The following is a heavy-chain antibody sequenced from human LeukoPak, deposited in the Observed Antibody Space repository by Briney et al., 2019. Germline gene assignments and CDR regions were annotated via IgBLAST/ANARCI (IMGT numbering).Heavy chain of an antibody. J-gene: IGHJ4*02. CDR2: INPNGGNT. V-gene: IGHV1-46*01. CDR3: ATGSLTIFTYPLDY. CDR1: GYTFTSHY. D-gene: IGHD3-9*01. Sequence: GASVKVSCKAPGYTFTSHYMHWVRQAPGQGLEWMGIINPNGGNTGYAQKFQGRVTMTRDTSTSTVYMELSSLRSEDTAVYYCATGSLTIFTYPLDYWGQGTLVTVSS.